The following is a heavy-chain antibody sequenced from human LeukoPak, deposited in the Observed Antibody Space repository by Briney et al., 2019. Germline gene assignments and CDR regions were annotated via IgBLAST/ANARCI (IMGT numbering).Heavy chain of an antibody. J-gene: IGHJ6*04. CDR3: ARDQGFLERKEDV. Sequence: PGGSLRLSCAASGFTFSDYYMSWIRQGPGKGLEWVSYISSSGSTIYYADSVKGRFTISRDNAKNSLYLQMNSLRAEDTAVYYCARDQGFLERKEDVWGKGTTVTVSS. D-gene: IGHD3-3*01. CDR2: ISSSGSTI. V-gene: IGHV3-11*01. CDR1: GFTFSDYY.